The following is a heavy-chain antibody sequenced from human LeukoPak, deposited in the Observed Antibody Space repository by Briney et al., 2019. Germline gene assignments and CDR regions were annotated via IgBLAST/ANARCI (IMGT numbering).Heavy chain of an antibody. CDR1: GESFSGHY. J-gene: IGHJ6*03. CDR3: ARWTASRIDFWSAYSHAYYYMDV. Sequence: PSETLSLTCAVYGESFSGHYWSWIRQPPRKGLEWIGEINHSGRTNYNPSLKSRVTISVDTSKNQFSLKLSSVTAADTAVYSCARWTASRIDFWSAYSHAYYYMDVWGKGTTVTVSS. V-gene: IGHV4-34*01. D-gene: IGHD3-3*01. CDR2: INHSGRT.